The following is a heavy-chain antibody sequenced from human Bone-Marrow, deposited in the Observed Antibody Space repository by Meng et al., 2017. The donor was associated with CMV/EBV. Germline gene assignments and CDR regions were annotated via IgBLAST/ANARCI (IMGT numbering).Heavy chain of an antibody. D-gene: IGHD2-8*02. V-gene: IGHV5-51*01. CDR3: ARLTGQRHAFDI. Sequence: GGSLRLSCKGSGYSFTNYWIGWVRQMPGKGLEWMGIIYPRDSDTRYSPSFQGQVLISVDKSISTAFLQWGSLKTSDTAMYFCARLTGQRHAFDIWGPGTMVTV. CDR2: IYPRDSDT. CDR1: GYSFTNYW. J-gene: IGHJ3*02.